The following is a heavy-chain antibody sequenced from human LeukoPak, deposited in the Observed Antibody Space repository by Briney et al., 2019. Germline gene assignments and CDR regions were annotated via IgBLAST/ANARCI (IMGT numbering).Heavy chain of an antibody. J-gene: IGHJ5*02. Sequence: ASVKVSYKASGYTFIGHYIHWMRQAPGQGLEWVGWINPYSGVTNYADNFQGRVTLTRDTSSSTAYMELTSLRSDDTAFYYCARDHIDDSSTSAPGTDGFDPWGQGTLVTVSS. V-gene: IGHV1-2*02. CDR3: ARDHIDDSSTSAPGTDGFDP. CDR1: GYTFIGHY. CDR2: INPYSGVT. D-gene: IGHD6-13*01.